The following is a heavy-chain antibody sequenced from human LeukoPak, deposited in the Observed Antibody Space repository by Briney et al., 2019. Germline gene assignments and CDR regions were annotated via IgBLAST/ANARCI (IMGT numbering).Heavy chain of an antibody. D-gene: IGHD4-23*01. CDR1: GFTFSDYY. V-gene: IGHV3-11*01. J-gene: IGHJ6*02. CDR2: ISSSGSTI. CDR3: ARGKVVRSYYYYGMDV. Sequence: GGSLRLSCAASGFTFSDYYMSWIRQAPGKGLEWVSYISSSGSTIYYADSVKGRFTISRDNAKNSLYLQMNSLRAEDTAVYYCARGKVVRSYYYYGMDVWGQGTTVTVSS.